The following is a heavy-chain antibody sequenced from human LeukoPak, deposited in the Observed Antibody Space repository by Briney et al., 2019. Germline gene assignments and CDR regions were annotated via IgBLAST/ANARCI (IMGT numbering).Heavy chain of an antibody. CDR1: GFTFSSYW. CDR3: ARDRGSSINWFDP. CDR2: IRYDGSDK. D-gene: IGHD6-13*01. J-gene: IGHJ5*02. Sequence: GGSLRLSCAASGFTFSSYWMSWVRQAPGKGLEWVAFIRYDGSDKYYADSVRGRFTISRDNSKNALYLQMNSLRAEDTAVYYCARDRGSSINWFDPWGQGTLVTVSS. V-gene: IGHV3-30*02.